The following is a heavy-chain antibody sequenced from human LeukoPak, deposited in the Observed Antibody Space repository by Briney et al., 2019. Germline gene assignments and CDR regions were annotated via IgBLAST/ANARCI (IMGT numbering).Heavy chain of an antibody. Sequence: PGGSLRLSCPASGFTFSSYAMGWVRQAPGKGLEWVSAISGSGGSTYYADSVKGRFTISRDNAKNSLYLQMNSLRAEDTAVYYCARDYSSGRYSHYYYYYYMDVWGKGTTVTVSS. D-gene: IGHD1-26*01. CDR3: ARDYSSGRYSHYYYYYYMDV. V-gene: IGHV3-23*01. J-gene: IGHJ6*03. CDR1: GFTFSSYA. CDR2: ISGSGGST.